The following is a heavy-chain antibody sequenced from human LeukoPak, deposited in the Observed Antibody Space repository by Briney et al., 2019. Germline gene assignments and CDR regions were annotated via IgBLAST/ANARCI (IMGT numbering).Heavy chain of an antibody. D-gene: IGHD6-19*01. J-gene: IGHJ4*02. CDR1: GGSTSSYY. V-gene: IGHV4-59*01. Sequence: PSETLSLTCTVSGGSTSSYYWSWIRQPPGKGLEWIGYIYYSGSTNYNPSLKSRVTISVDTSKNQFSLKLSSVTAADTAVYYCARGGSGWTPSFDYWGQGTLVTVSS. CDR2: IYYSGST. CDR3: ARGGSGWTPSFDY.